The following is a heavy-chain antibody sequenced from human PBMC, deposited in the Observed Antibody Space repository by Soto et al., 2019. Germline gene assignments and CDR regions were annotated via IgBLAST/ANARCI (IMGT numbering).Heavy chain of an antibody. CDR2: VKEDGSQQ. Sequence: EVQLVESGGGLVQPGGSLRLSCAASGFTFNTHWMSWVRQAPGKGLEWVANVKEDGSQQFYADSVKGRFTISKDNAKNSLYLQMSNLRAEDTAIYYCATAATYGYILTIDSWGLGTLVTVSS. J-gene: IGHJ4*02. D-gene: IGHD3-9*01. CDR3: ATAATYGYILTIDS. CDR1: GFTFNTHW. V-gene: IGHV3-7*01.